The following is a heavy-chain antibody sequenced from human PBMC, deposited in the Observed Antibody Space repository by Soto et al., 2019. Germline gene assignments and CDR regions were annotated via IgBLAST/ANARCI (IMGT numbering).Heavy chain of an antibody. J-gene: IGHJ3*02. CDR1: GGTFSSYA. CDR2: IIPIFGTA. CDR3: ARLFGYSYGSAAFDI. D-gene: IGHD5-18*01. V-gene: IGHV1-69*13. Sequence: SVKVSCKASGGTFSSYAISWVRQAPGQGLEWMGGIIPIFGTANYAQKFQGRVTITADESTSTAYMELSSLRSEDTAVYYCARLFGYSYGSAAFDIWGQGIMVTVSS.